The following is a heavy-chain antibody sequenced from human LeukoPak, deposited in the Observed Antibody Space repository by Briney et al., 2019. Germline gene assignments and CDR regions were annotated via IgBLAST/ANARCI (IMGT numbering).Heavy chain of an antibody. CDR1: GGSFSGYY. CDR2: INHSGST. CDR3: ARVPPNYDILTGYWGDYYYYYMDV. J-gene: IGHJ6*03. Sequence: PSETLSLTCAVYGGSFSGYYWSWLRQPPGKGLEWIGEINHSGSTNYNPSLKSRVTISVDTSKNQFSLKLSSVTAADTAVYYCARVPPNYDILTGYWGDYYYYYMDVWGKGTTVTISS. D-gene: IGHD3-9*01. V-gene: IGHV4-34*01.